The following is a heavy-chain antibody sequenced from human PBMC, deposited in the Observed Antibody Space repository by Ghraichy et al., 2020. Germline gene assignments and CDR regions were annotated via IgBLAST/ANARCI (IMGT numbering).Heavy chain of an antibody. CDR1: GGSISSGDYY. D-gene: IGHD3-22*01. J-gene: IGHJ3*02. CDR3: ARDDRRIVVDRKDAFDI. V-gene: IGHV4-30-4*01. CDR2: IYYSGST. Sequence: SETLSLTCTVSGGSISSGDYYWSWIRQPPGKGLEWIGYIYYSGSTYYNPSLKSRVTISVDTSKNQFSLKLSSVTAADTAVYYCARDDRRIVVDRKDAFDIWGQGTMVTVSS.